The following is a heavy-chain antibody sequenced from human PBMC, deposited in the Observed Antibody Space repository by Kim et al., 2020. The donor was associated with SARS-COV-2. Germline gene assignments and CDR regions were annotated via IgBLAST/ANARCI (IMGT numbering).Heavy chain of an antibody. CDR3: AREVQHSNSFDY. V-gene: IGHV1-2*02. J-gene: IGHJ4*02. Sequence: NYAPTFQGGVTVTRDTSINTADMELTGLTSDDTAIYYCAREVQHSNSFDYWGQGTLVTVSS. D-gene: IGHD3-22*01.